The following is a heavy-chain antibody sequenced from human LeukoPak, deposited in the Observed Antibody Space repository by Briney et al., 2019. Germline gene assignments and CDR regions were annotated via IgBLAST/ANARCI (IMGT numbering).Heavy chain of an antibody. D-gene: IGHD5-18*01. V-gene: IGHV1-8*01. CDR2: MNPNSGNT. CDR3: ARGTAMSDVGWFDP. J-gene: IGHJ5*02. CDR1: GYTFTSYD. Sequence: ASVKVSCKASGYTFTSYDINWARQATGQGLEWMGWMNPNSGNTGYAQKFQGRVTMTRNTSISTAYMELSSLRSEDTAVYYCARGTAMSDVGWFDPWGQGTLVTVSS.